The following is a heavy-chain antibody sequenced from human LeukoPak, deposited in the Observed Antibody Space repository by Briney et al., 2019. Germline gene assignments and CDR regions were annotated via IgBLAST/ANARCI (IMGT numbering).Heavy chain of an antibody. Sequence: GASVKVSCKVSGYTLTELSMHWVRQAPGKGLEWMGGFDPEDGETIYAQKFQGRVTMTEDTSTDTAYMELSSLRSEDTAVYYCATDTTGIAVAGREVGTEYYYGMDVWGQGTTVTVSS. CDR1: GYTLTELS. CDR2: FDPEDGET. CDR3: ATDTTGIAVAGREVGTEYYYGMDV. V-gene: IGHV1-24*01. J-gene: IGHJ6*02. D-gene: IGHD6-19*01.